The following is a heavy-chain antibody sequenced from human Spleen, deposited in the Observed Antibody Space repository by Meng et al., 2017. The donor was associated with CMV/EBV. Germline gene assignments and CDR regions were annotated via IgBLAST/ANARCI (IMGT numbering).Heavy chain of an antibody. CDR1: GGSISSYY. D-gene: IGHD3-3*01. Sequence: GGSISSYYWSWIRQPPGKGLEWIGYIYYSGSTNYNPSLKSRVTISVDTSKNQFSLKLSSVTAADTAVYYCARVPRITIFGVVGWFDPWGQGTLVTVSS. V-gene: IGHV4-59*01. CDR2: IYYSGST. CDR3: ARVPRITIFGVVGWFDP. J-gene: IGHJ5*02.